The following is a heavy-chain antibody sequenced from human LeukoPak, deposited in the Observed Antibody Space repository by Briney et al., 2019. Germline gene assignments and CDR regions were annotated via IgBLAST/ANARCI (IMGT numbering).Heavy chain of an antibody. Sequence: QSGGSLRLSCAASEFTFSSYGMHWVRQAPGKGLEWAAVISYDGSNKYYADSVKGRFTISRDNSKNTLYLQMNSLRAEDTAVYYCAKDGAVAGPEYYFDYWGQGTLVTVSS. D-gene: IGHD6-19*01. CDR2: ISYDGSNK. CDR3: AKDGAVAGPEYYFDY. V-gene: IGHV3-30*18. CDR1: EFTFSSYG. J-gene: IGHJ4*02.